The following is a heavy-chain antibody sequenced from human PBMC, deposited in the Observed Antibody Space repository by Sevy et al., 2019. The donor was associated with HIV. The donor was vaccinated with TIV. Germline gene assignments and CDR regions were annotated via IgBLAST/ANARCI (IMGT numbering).Heavy chain of an antibody. CDR1: GYTFTSYG. V-gene: IGHV1-18*04. J-gene: IGHJ4*02. D-gene: IGHD2-15*01. Sequence: ASVKVSCKASGYTFTSYGISWVRQAPGQGLEWMGWISAYNGNTNYAQKLQGRDTMTTDTSTSTAYMELRSLRSDDTAVYYCARSAYCSGGSCYSYIDYWGQGTLVTVSS. CDR2: ISAYNGNT. CDR3: ARSAYCSGGSCYSYIDY.